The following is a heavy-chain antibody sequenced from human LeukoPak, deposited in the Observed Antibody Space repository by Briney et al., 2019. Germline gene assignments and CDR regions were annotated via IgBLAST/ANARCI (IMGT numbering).Heavy chain of an antibody. CDR3: ATEYYYGSGSYYTPSRAFDI. V-gene: IGHV3-74*01. J-gene: IGHJ3*02. Sequence: GGSLRLSCAASGFTFSSYWLHWVRQAPGKGLVWVSRLNSEGSSTNYADSVKGRFIISRDNAKNTLFLQMNSLRAEDTAVYYCATEYYYGSGSYYTPSRAFDIWGQGTMVTVSS. CDR2: LNSEGSST. CDR1: GFTFSSYW. D-gene: IGHD3-10*01.